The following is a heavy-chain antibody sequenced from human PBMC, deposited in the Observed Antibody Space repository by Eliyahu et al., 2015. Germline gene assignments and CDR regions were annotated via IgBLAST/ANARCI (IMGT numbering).Heavy chain of an antibody. Sequence: QVQLVESGGGVVQPGGSLRLSCEASGFXFSPSGXHWVRQAPGKGLEWVAFIPYDGSSKYYADSVKGRFTLSRDNSKNTLYLQMNSLRTEDTAVYSCAKGGQYYDSSGYYSVAYWGQGTLVTVST. J-gene: IGHJ4*02. CDR1: GFXFSPSG. D-gene: IGHD3-22*01. V-gene: IGHV3-30*02. CDR3: AKGGQYYDSSGYYSVAY. CDR2: IPYDGSSK.